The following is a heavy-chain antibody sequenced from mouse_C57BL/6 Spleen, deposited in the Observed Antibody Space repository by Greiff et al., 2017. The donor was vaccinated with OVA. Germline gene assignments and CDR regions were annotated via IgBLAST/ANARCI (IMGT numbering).Heavy chain of an antibody. CDR3: ARYGNVGYYAMDY. V-gene: IGHV1-52*01. CDR2: IDPSDSET. CDR1: GYTFTSYW. J-gene: IGHJ4*01. Sequence: QVQLQQPGAELVRPGSSVKLSCKASGYTFTSYWMHWVKQRPIQGLEWIGNIDPSDSETHYNQKFKDKATLTVDKSSSTAYMQLSSLTSEDSAVYYCARYGNVGYYAMDYWGQGTSVTVSS. D-gene: IGHD2-1*01.